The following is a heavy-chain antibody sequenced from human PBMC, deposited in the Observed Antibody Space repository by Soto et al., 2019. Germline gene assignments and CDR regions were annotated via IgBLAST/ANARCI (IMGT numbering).Heavy chain of an antibody. J-gene: IGHJ4*02. D-gene: IGHD5-12*01. CDR2: ITDSGGST. CDR1: GFTFYNFA. Sequence: GGSLRLSCAASGFTFYNFALGWVRQAPGKGLEWVSAITDSGGSTYYADSVKGRFTISRDNSKNTLYLQMNSLRSDDTAIYYCAREVDIVPTPGGDYWGQGTLVTVSS. V-gene: IGHV3-23*01. CDR3: AREVDIVPTPGGDY.